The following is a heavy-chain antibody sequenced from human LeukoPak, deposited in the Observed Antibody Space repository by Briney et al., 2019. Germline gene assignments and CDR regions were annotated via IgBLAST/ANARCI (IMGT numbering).Heavy chain of an antibody. Sequence: GGSLRLSCAASGFTFSSYAMSWVRQAPGKGLEWVSAISGSGGSTYYADSVKGRFTISRDNSKNTLYLQMNSLRAEDTAVYYCAKILFYDYVRIDAVDIWGQGTMVTVSS. J-gene: IGHJ3*02. CDR1: GFTFSSYA. CDR3: AKILFYDYVRIDAVDI. V-gene: IGHV3-23*01. D-gene: IGHD3-16*01. CDR2: ISGSGGST.